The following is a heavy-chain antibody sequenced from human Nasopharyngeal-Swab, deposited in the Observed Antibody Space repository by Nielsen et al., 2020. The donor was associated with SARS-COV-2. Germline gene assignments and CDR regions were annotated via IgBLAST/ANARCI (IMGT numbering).Heavy chain of an antibody. D-gene: IGHD2-15*01. CDR1: GFTFSSYG. J-gene: IGHJ6*03. V-gene: IGHV3-30*18. CDR3: AKAHGGGFYYYYMDV. CDR2: ISYDGSNK. Sequence: GGSLRLSCAASGFTFSSYGMHWVRQAPGKGLEWVAVISYDGSNKYYADSVKGRFTISRDNPKNTLYLQMNSLRAEDTAVYYCAKAHGGGFYYYYMDVWGKGTTVTVSS.